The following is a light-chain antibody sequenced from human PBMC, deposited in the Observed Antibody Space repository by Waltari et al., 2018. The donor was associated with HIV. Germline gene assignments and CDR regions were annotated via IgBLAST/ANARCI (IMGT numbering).Light chain of an antibody. V-gene: IGLV2-11*01. CDR1: SSYVDTF. J-gene: IGLJ1*01. CDR2: DVN. CDR3: CSHAGNFIFA. Sequence: QSALTQPHSVSGSPGQSPTISCTGTSSYVDTFVSWYQQHPGKAPKVIIYDVNKRPSGVPDRFSGSKSGNTAFLTISGLQAEDEADYHCCSHAGNFIFAFGSGTKVTVL.